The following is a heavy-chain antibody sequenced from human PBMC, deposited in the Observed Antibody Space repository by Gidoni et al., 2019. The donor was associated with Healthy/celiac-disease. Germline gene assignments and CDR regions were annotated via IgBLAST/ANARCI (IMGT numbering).Heavy chain of an antibody. CDR1: GFSLSNARMG. CDR2: IFSNDEK. CDR3: ARIWDYYDSSGYYYSYFDY. J-gene: IGHJ4*02. D-gene: IGHD3-22*01. Sequence: QVTLKESGPVLVKPTETLTLTCPVSGFSLSNARMGVSWIRQPPGKALEWLAHIFSNDEKSYSTSLKSRLTISKDTSKSQVVLTMTNMDPVDTATYYCARIWDYYDSSGYYYSYFDYWGQGTLVTVSS. V-gene: IGHV2-26*01.